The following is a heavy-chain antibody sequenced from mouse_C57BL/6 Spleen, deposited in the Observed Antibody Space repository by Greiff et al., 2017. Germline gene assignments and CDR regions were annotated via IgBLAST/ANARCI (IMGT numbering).Heavy chain of an antibody. Sequence: VQLQQPGTELVKPGASVKLSCKASGYTFPSYWMHWVKQRPGQGLEWIGNINPSNGGTNYNEKFKSKATLTVDKSSSTAYMQLSSLTSEDSAVYYCAREDSSGSWFAYWGQGTLVTVSA. CDR3: AREDSSGSWFAY. D-gene: IGHD3-2*02. CDR2: INPSNGGT. V-gene: IGHV1-53*01. J-gene: IGHJ3*01. CDR1: GYTFPSYW.